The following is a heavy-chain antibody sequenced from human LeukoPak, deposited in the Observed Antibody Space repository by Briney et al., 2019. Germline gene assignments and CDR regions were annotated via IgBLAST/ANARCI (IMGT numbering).Heavy chain of an antibody. CDR2: ITSSGGSM. J-gene: IGHJ1*01. CDR3: ARDGYCTSASCYLPEYFQH. Sequence: VGSLRLSCAASGFTFSDYYMTWVRQAPGKGLEWVSYITSSGGSMYYADSVKGRFTISRDNAKNSLYLQMNSLRAEVTAVYYCARDGYCTSASCYLPEYFQHWGQGTLVTVSS. CDR1: GFTFSDYY. V-gene: IGHV3-11*04. D-gene: IGHD2-2*01.